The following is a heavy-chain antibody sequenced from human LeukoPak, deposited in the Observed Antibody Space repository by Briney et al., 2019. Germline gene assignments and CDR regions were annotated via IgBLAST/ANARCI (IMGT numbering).Heavy chain of an antibody. CDR1: GFTFSRYW. Sequence: GGSLRLSCAASGFTFSRYWMTWVRQVPGKGLEWVANIKQGGSEKYYLDSVKGRFTISRDNARTSLYLQMNSLKTEDTAVYYCTTDGVGVEGATYDNWGQGTLVSVSS. CDR2: IKQGGSEK. CDR3: TTDGVGVEGATYDN. D-gene: IGHD1-26*01. J-gene: IGHJ4*02. V-gene: IGHV3-7*03.